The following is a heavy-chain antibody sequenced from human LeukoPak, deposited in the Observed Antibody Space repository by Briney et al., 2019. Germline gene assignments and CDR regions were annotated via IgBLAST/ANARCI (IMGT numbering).Heavy chain of an antibody. Sequence: GGSLRLSCEASGFTFKNAWMIWVRQAPGKGLEWVAFIRYDGSNKYYADSVKGRFTISRDNSKNTLYLQMNSLRAEDTAVYYCAREDSSGWYTNWFDPWGQGTLVTVSS. CDR2: IRYDGSNK. CDR3: AREDSSGWYTNWFDP. J-gene: IGHJ5*02. V-gene: IGHV3-30*02. CDR1: GFTFKNAW. D-gene: IGHD6-19*01.